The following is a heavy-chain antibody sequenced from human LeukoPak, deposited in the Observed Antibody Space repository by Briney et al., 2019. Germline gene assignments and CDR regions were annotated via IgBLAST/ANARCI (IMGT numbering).Heavy chain of an antibody. Sequence: ASVKVSCTASGYTFTSYYMHWVRQAPGQGLEWMGIINPSGGSTSYAQKFQGRVTMTRDTSTSTVYMELSSLRSEDTAVYYCARDHALTTYYYDSSGPGEYFQHWGQGTLVTVSS. CDR1: GYTFTSYY. CDR3: ARDHALTTYYYDSSGPGEYFQH. D-gene: IGHD3-22*01. CDR2: INPSGGST. V-gene: IGHV1-46*01. J-gene: IGHJ1*01.